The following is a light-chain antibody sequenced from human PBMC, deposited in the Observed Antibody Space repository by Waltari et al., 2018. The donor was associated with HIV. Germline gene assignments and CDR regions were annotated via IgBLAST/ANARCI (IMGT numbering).Light chain of an antibody. CDR3: SAWDSGLNAWV. CDR1: SNDVGHQG. Sequence: QAGLTQPPSVSRGLRHTATLTCTGNSNDVGHQGAAWLQQHQGHPPKVLSYRNNNRPSGISERFSASRSGNTASLSISGLQPEDEADYYCSAWDSGLNAWVFGGGTKLTVL. J-gene: IGLJ3*02. CDR2: RNN. V-gene: IGLV10-54*04.